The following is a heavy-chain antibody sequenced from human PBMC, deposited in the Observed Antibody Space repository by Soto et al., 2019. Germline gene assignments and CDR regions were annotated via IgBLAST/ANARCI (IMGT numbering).Heavy chain of an antibody. V-gene: IGHV1-24*01. D-gene: IGHD4-17*01. CDR2: FDPEDGET. J-gene: IGHJ6*02. Sequence: ASVKVSCKVSGYTLTELSMHWVRQAPGKGLEWMGGFDPEDGETIYAQKFQGRVTMTEDTSTDTAYMELSSLRSEDTAVYYCATDQPSTVTVYYYYYGMDVWGQGTTVTV. CDR1: GYTLTELS. CDR3: ATDQPSTVTVYYYYYGMDV.